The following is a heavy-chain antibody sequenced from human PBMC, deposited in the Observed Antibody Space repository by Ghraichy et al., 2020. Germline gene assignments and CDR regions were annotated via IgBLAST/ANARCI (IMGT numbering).Heavy chain of an antibody. Sequence: SETLSLTCTVSGDSIINYYWIWIRQPPGKGLEWIGYIYYSGSTNYNPSLKSRVTISVDTSKNQFSLNLSSVTAADTAVYYCARVRSQFDYWGQGTLVTVSS. J-gene: IGHJ4*02. CDR1: GDSIINYY. CDR3: ARVRSQFDY. V-gene: IGHV4-59*01. CDR2: IYYSGST.